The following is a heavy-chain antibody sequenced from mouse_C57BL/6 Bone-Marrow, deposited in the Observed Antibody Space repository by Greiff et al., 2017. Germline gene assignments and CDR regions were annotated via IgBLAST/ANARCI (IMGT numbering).Heavy chain of an antibody. V-gene: IGHV1-61*01. CDR1: GYTFTSYW. D-gene: IGHD2-1*01. J-gene: IGHJ1*03. CDR3: AREDYGRYFDV. CDR2: IYPSDSET. Sequence: QVQLQQPGAELVRPGSSVKLSCKASGYTFTSYWMDWVKQRPGQGLEWIGNIYPSDSETHYNQKFKDKATLTVDKSSSTAYMQLSSLTSEDSAVSYCAREDYGRYFDVWGTGTTVTVSS.